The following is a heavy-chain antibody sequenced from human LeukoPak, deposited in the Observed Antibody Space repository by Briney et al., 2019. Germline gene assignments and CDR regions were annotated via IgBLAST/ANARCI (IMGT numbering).Heavy chain of an antibody. J-gene: IGHJ4*02. Sequence: GMSLRLSCAASGFTFSTYAMHWVRQAPGKGLEWVAVISYDGSDEYYADSVKGRFTISRDNSKNTLYLQMNSLRAEDTAVYYCARGPRHKNWGQGTLVTVSS. CDR1: GFTFSTYA. CDR2: ISYDGSDE. CDR3: ARGPRHKN. V-gene: IGHV3-30*04.